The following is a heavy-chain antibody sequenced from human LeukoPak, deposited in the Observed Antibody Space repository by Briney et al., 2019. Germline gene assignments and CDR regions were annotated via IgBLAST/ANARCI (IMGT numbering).Heavy chain of an antibody. CDR2: IIPIFGTA. V-gene: IGHV1-69*05. Sequence: ASVRVSCKASGGTFSSYAISWVRQAPGQGLEWMGGIIPIFGTANYAQKFQGRVTITTDESTSTAYMELSSLRSEDTAVYYCARDRSPTQGYMDVWGKGTTVTVSS. CDR1: GGTFSSYA. J-gene: IGHJ6*03. CDR3: ARDRSPTQGYMDV.